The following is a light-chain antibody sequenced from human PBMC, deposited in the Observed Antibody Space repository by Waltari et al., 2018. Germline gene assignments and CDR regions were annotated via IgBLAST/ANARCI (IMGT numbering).Light chain of an antibody. CDR2: STS. V-gene: IGKV1-39*01. CDR1: QSISIW. CDR3: QQSSSTPPWT. J-gene: IGKJ1*01. Sequence: DIQMTQSPSSLSASVGDRVTITCRASQSISIWLNWYQQKTGKAPKLLIYSTSRLQSGVPSRFSGGGSGTDFTRTISSLQPEDFATYYCQQSSSTPPWTFGQGTKVEIK.